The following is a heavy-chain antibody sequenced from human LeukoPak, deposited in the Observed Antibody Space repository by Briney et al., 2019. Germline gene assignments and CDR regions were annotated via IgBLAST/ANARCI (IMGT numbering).Heavy chain of an antibody. CDR1: GGSISCGGYY. CDR2: INHSGST. J-gene: IGHJ5*02. CDR3: ARLNCGGDCYSGWFDP. V-gene: IGHV4-61*08. Sequence: PSETLSLTCTVSGGSISCGGYYWSWIRQPPGKGLEWIGEINHSGSTKYNPSLKSRVTISVDTSKNQFSLKLSSVTAADTAVYYCARLNCGGDCYSGWFDPWGQGTLVTVSS. D-gene: IGHD2-21*02.